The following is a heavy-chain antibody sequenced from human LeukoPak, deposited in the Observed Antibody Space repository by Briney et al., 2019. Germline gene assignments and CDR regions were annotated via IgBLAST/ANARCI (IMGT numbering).Heavy chain of an antibody. Sequence: ASVKVSCKASGYTFTNYYMHWVRQAPGQGLEWMGWINPNSGGTNYAQKFRGRVTMTRDTSISTAYMELSRLRSDDTAVYYCARPLRYFDLYYFDYWGQGTLVTVSS. D-gene: IGHD3-9*01. J-gene: IGHJ4*02. CDR2: INPNSGGT. V-gene: IGHV1-2*02. CDR3: ARPLRYFDLYYFDY. CDR1: GYTFTNYY.